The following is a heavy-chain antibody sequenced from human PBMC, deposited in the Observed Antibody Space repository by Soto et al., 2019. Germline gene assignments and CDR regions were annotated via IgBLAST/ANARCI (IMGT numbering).Heavy chain of an antibody. CDR1: GFTFSSYA. Sequence: LRLSCAASGFTFSSYAMHWVRQAPGKGLEWVAVISYDGSNKYYADSVKGRFTISRDNSKNTLYLQMNSLRAEDTAVYYCAKFYGDFDYWGQGTLVTVS. CDR2: ISYDGSNK. CDR3: AKFYGDFDY. D-gene: IGHD4-17*01. V-gene: IGHV3-30-3*02. J-gene: IGHJ4*02.